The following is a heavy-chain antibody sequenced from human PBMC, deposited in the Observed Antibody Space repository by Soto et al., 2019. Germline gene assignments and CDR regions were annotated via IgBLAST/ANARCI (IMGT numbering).Heavy chain of an antibody. CDR2: ISSSSSTI. Sequence: EVQLVESGGGLVQPGGSLRLSCAASGFTFSSYSMNWVRQAPGKGLEWVSYISSSSSTIYYAASVKGRFTISRDNAKNSLCLQMNSLRDEDTAVYYCAGDCGGDCFDYWVQGTLVTVSS. D-gene: IGHD2-21*01. CDR3: AGDCGGDCFDY. CDR1: GFTFSSYS. J-gene: IGHJ4*02. V-gene: IGHV3-48*02.